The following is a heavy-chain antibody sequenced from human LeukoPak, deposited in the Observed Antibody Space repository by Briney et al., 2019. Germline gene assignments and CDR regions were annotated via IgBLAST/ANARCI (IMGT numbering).Heavy chain of an antibody. CDR1: GYSISSGHY. CDR3: ARGSGSYYSGAFNI. Sequence: PSETLSLTCTVSGYSISSGHYWGWIRQPPGKGLEWIGSIYHSGSTYYNPSLKSRVTISVDTSKNQFSLKLSSVTAADTAVYFCARGSGSYYSGAFNIWGQGTMVTVSS. J-gene: IGHJ3*02. V-gene: IGHV4-38-2*02. D-gene: IGHD1-26*01. CDR2: IYHSGST.